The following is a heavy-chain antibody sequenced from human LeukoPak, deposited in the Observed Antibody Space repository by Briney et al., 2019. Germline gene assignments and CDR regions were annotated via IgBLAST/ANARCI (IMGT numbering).Heavy chain of an antibody. CDR1: GFTFSSYW. V-gene: IGHV3-74*01. CDR2: ISSDGSST. CDR3: AREVYSRGWSSFDY. J-gene: IGHJ4*02. D-gene: IGHD6-19*01. Sequence: PGGSLRLSCAASGFTFSSYWMHWVRHAPGKGLVWVSRISSDGSSTIHADSVKGRFTISRDNAKNTLYLQMNSLRAEDTAVYYCAREVYSRGWSSFDYWGQGTLVTVSS.